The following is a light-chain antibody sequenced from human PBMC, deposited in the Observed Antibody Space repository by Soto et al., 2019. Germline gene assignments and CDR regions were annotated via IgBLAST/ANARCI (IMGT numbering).Light chain of an antibody. Sequence: QSALTQPASVSGSPGQSITISCTGTSSDVGDYNYVSWYQQHPGKAPKLMIFDVSNRPSGVSNRFSASKPGNTASLTISGLQAEDEADYYCSSYTSSSTRVFGTGTKLTVL. J-gene: IGLJ1*01. CDR3: SSYTSSSTRV. V-gene: IGLV2-14*01. CDR2: DVS. CDR1: SSDVGDYNY.